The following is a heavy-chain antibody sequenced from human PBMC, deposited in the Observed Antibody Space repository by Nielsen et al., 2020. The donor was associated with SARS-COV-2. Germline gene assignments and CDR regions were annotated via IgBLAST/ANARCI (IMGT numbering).Heavy chain of an antibody. Sequence: GESLKISCAASGFTFSDYYMSWIRQAPGKGLEWVSYISSSGSTIYYADSVKGRFTISRDNAKNSLYLQMNSLRAEDTALYYCAKDRGDGYNHDAFDIWGQGTMVTVSS. CDR2: ISSSGSTI. J-gene: IGHJ3*02. V-gene: IGHV3-11*01. D-gene: IGHD5-24*01. CDR1: GFTFSDYY. CDR3: AKDRGDGYNHDAFDI.